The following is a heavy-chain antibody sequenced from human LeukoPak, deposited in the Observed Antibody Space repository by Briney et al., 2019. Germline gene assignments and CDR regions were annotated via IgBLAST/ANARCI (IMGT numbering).Heavy chain of an antibody. V-gene: IGHV4-34*01. D-gene: IGHD6-13*01. J-gene: IGHJ5*02. CDR1: GGSFSGYY. CDR3: ARARIAAAGTSWFDP. CDR2: INHSGST. Sequence: SETLSLTCAVYGGSFSGYYWSWIRQPPGKGLEWIGEINHSGSTSYNPSLKSRVTISVDTSKNQFSPKLSSVTAADTAVYYCARARIAAAGTSWFDPWGQGTLVTVSS.